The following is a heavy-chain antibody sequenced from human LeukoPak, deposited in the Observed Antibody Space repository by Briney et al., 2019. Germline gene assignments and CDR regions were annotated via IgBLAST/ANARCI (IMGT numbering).Heavy chain of an antibody. D-gene: IGHD6-6*01. V-gene: IGHV3-23*01. CDR2: ISDSGGNT. J-gene: IGHJ4*02. CDR3: ARNRSSWLIDY. CDR1: GFTFNSYP. Sequence: GSLRLSCAASGFTFNSYPMSWVRQAPCERLQWVSGISDSGGNTYYADSVRGRFTISRDNSKNTLYLQMNSLRAEDTAVYYCARNRSSWLIDYWGQGTLVTVSS.